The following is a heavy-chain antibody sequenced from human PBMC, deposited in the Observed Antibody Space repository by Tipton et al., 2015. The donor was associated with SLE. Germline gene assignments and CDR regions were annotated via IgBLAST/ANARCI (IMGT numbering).Heavy chain of an antibody. V-gene: IGHV4-30-2*01. CDR1: GGSISSGGYS. CDR2: IYHSGST. CDR3: ARAGGPVATIDN. J-gene: IGHJ4*02. D-gene: IGHD5-12*01. Sequence: TLSLTCAVSGGSISSGGYSWSWIRQPPGKGLGWIGYIYHSGSTYYNPSLKSRVTISVDRSKNQFSLKLSSVTAADTAVYYCARAGGPVATIDNWGQGTRVTVSS.